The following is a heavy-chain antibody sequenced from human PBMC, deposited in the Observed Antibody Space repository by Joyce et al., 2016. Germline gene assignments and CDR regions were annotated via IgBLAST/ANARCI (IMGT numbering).Heavy chain of an antibody. CDR2: ISYDGSSK. J-gene: IGHJ4*02. CDR3: ARGAGWEVMAAFHH. V-gene: IGHV3-30-3*01. Sequence: QVQLVESGGGVVQPGRSLRLSCVVSGFTFSDYAMHWVRQAPGKGLEWVAFISYDGSSKYYADSVKGRFTISGDSSRNTLYLQMNSLRAEDTALYYCARGAGWEVMAAFHHWGQGALVTVSS. CDR1: GFTFSDYA. D-gene: IGHD1-26*01.